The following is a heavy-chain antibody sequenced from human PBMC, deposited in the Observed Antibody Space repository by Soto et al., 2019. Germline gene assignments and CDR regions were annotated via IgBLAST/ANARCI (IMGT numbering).Heavy chain of an antibody. D-gene: IGHD3-3*01. CDR3: AKEAYYDFWSGYLYFDY. Sequence: GGSLRLSCAASGFTFSRYSMNWVRQAPGKGLEWVSSISGSSGSTYYADSVKGRFTISRDNSKNTLYLQMNSLRAEDTAVYYCAKEAYYDFWSGYLYFDYWGQGTLVTVSS. CDR1: GFTFSRYS. V-gene: IGHV3-23*01. J-gene: IGHJ4*02. CDR2: ISGSSGST.